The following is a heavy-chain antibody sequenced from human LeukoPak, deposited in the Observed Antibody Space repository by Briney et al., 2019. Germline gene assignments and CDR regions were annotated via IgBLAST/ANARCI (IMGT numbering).Heavy chain of an antibody. CDR3: AREDDSSGYFFRFDY. CDR2: IIPIFGTA. J-gene: IGHJ4*02. V-gene: IGHV1-69*05. CDR1: GGTFSSYA. D-gene: IGHD3-22*01. Sequence: SVKVSCKASGGTFSSYAISWVRQAPGQGPEWMGGIIPIFGTANYAQKFQGRVTMTRDTSISTAYMELSRLRSDDTAMYYCAREDDSSGYFFRFDYWGQGTLVTVSS.